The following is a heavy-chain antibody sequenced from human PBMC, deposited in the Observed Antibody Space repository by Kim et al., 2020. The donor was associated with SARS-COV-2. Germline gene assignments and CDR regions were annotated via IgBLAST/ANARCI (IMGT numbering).Heavy chain of an antibody. Sequence: GGSLRLFCAASGFTFSSYWMHWVRQAPGKGLVWVSRINSDGSSTSYADSVKGRFTISRDNAKNTLYLQMNSLRAEDTAVYYCARADVVVPAAGNYYYGMDVWGQGTTVTVSS. J-gene: IGHJ6*02. V-gene: IGHV3-74*01. CDR2: INSDGSST. D-gene: IGHD2-2*01. CDR1: GFTFSSYW. CDR3: ARADVVVPAAGNYYYGMDV.